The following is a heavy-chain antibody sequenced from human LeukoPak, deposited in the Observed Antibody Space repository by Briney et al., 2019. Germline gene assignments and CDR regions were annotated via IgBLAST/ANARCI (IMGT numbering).Heavy chain of an antibody. Sequence: SETLSLTCTVSGASINSQYWSWVRQSPGKGLEWIGHIFYSGATSYNPSLRSRVTILVDRSTKQFSLKLTSVTTADTAVYYCARGIAYILTHSWGQGILVTVSS. CDR2: IFYSGAT. CDR3: ARGIAYILTHS. V-gene: IGHV4-59*11. J-gene: IGHJ4*02. CDR1: GASINSQY. D-gene: IGHD2-21*01.